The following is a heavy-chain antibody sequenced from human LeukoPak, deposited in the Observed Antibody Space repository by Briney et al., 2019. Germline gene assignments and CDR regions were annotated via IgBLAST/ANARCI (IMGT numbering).Heavy chain of an antibody. J-gene: IGHJ4*02. CDR3: ARGPMTTFDY. D-gene: IGHD4-11*01. CDR1: GFTFSSYS. V-gene: IGHV3-21*01. Sequence: GGSLRLSCAASGFTFSSYSMTWVRQAPGKGLEWVSSISSSSSYIYYADSVKGRFTISRDNAKNSLYLQMNSLRAEDTAVYYCARGPMTTFDYWGQGTLVTVSS. CDR2: ISSSSSYI.